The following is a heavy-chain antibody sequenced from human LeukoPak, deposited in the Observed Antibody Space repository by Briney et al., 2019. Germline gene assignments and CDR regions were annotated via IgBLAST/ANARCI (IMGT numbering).Heavy chain of an antibody. Sequence: PGRSLRLSCAASGFTFSSYGMRWVRQAPGKGLEWVAVISYDGSNKYYADSVKGRFTISRDNSKNTLYLQMNSLRAEDTAVYYCAKDLPAAFYYYGMDVWGQGTTVTVSS. V-gene: IGHV3-30*18. CDR2: ISYDGSNK. D-gene: IGHD2-2*01. CDR1: GFTFSSYG. CDR3: AKDLPAAFYYYGMDV. J-gene: IGHJ6*02.